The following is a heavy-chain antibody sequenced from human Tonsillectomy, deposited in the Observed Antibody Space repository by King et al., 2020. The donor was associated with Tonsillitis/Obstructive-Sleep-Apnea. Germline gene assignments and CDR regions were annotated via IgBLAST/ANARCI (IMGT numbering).Heavy chain of an antibody. CDR1: GYTFTTYA. Sequence: QLVQSGSELKKPGASVQVSCKASGYTFTTYAMNWVRQAPGQGPEWMGWINNNTGDPTYAQAFTGRFVFSLDTSVSTAYLQISSLKAEDTAVYYCARDPAEMNAITPPFYYCYMDVGGKGTAVTVPS. J-gene: IGHJ6*03. CDR3: ARDPAEMNAITPPFYYCYMDV. V-gene: IGHV7-4-1*02. D-gene: IGHD5-24*01. CDR2: INNNTGDP.